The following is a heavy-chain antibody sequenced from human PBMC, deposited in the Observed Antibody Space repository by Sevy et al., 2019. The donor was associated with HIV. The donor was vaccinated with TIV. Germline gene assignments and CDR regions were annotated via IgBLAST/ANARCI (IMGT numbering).Heavy chain of an antibody. CDR1: GFTFSSYG. CDR2: IWYDGSNK. J-gene: IGHJ5*02. D-gene: IGHD5-12*01. V-gene: IGHV3-33*01. CDR3: ARDLYSGYENWFDP. Sequence: GGSLRLPCAASGFTFSSYGMHWVRQAPGKGLEWVAVIWYDGSNKYYADSVKGRFTISRDNSKNTLYLQMNSLRAEDTAVYYCARDLYSGYENWFDPWGQGTLVTVSS.